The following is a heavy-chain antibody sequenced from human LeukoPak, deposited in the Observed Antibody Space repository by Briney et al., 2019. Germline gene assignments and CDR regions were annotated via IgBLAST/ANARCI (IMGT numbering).Heavy chain of an antibody. CDR2: TYYRSSWYN. J-gene: IGHJ5*02. Sequence: SQTLSLTCAISGDSVSSNSVTWNWIRQSPSRGLEWLGRTYYRSSWYNDYAVSVRGRITVNPDTSKNQFSLHLNSVTPEDTAVYYCARRLTQYDCFDPWGQGILVTVSS. CDR3: ARRLTQYDCFDP. CDR1: GDSVSSNSVT. V-gene: IGHV6-1*01. D-gene: IGHD2-2*01.